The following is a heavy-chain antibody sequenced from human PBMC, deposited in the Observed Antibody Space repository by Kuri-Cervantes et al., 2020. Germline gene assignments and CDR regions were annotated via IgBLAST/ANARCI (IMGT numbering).Heavy chain of an antibody. CDR3: ARDDCSGGSCYSNY. D-gene: IGHD2-15*01. Sequence: GESLKISCAASGFTFSSYSMNWVRQAPGKGLEWVSSISSSSSYIYYADSVKGRFTISRDNAKNSLYLQMNSLRAEDTAVYYCARDDCSGGSCYSNYWGQGTLVTVSS. J-gene: IGHJ4*02. CDR2: ISSSSSYI. CDR1: GFTFSSYS. V-gene: IGHV3-21*01.